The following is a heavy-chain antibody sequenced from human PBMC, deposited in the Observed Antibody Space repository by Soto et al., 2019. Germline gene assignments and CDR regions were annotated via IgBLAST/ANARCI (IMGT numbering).Heavy chain of an antibody. CDR3: ARDGGRHSGGIDY. CDR2: IIPIFGAA. CDR1: GGTFSSYS. J-gene: IGHJ4*02. Sequence: QVQLVQSGAEVKKPGSSVKVSCKASGGTFSSYSINWVRQAPGQGLEWMGEIIPIFGAANYAQKFQGRVTITADESTSTAYMELSSLRSEDTAVYYCARDGGRHSGGIDYWGQGTLVTVSS. V-gene: IGHV1-69*01. D-gene: IGHD1-26*01.